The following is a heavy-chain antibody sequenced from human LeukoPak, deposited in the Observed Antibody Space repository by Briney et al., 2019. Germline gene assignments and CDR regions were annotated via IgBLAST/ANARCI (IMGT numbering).Heavy chain of an antibody. J-gene: IGHJ4*02. CDR1: GGTFSGYA. D-gene: IGHD1-26*01. Sequence: SVKVSCKASGGTFSGYAISWVRQAPGQGLEWMGGIIPIFGTTNYAQKFQGRVTITADESTSTAYMELSSLRSEDAAVYYCARDSGSGNNDYWGQGTLVTVSS. CDR2: IIPIFGTT. CDR3: ARDSGSGNNDY. V-gene: IGHV1-69*13.